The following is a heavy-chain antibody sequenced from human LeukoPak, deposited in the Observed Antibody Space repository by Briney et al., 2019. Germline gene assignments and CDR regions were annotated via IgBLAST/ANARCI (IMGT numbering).Heavy chain of an antibody. CDR3: ARVQIVVVPAAKGRYYMDV. CDR1: GGSISSYY. CDR2: IYYCGST. V-gene: IGHV4-59*01. D-gene: IGHD2-2*01. J-gene: IGHJ6*03. Sequence: KPSETLSLTCTVSGGSISSYYWSWIRQPPGKGLEWIGYIYYCGSTNYNPSLKSRVTISVDTSKNQFSLKLSSVTAADTAVYYCARVQIVVVPAAKGRYYMDVWGKGTTVTVSS.